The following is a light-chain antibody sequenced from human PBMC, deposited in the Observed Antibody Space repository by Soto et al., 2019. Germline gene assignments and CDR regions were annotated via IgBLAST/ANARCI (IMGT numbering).Light chain of an antibody. CDR2: HTS. V-gene: IGKV3-15*01. CDR1: QSVSSN. CDR3: QQYDNWPIT. J-gene: IGKJ5*01. Sequence: EIVMTQSPATLPVSPGERATLSCRASQSVSSNLAWYQQKPGQAPRLLIYHTSIRATGIPARFSGSGSGTEFTLTISGLQSEDFAVYYCQQYDNWPITFGQGTRLEIK.